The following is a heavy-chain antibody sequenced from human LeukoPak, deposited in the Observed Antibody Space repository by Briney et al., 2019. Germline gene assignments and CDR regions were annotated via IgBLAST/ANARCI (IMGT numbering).Heavy chain of an antibody. V-gene: IGHV3-7*01. CDR2: IKQDGSEK. D-gene: IGHD2-8*01. Sequence: GGSLRLSCAASGFTFSSYWMSWVRQAPGKGLQWVANIKQDGSEKYYVDSVKGRFTISRDNAKNSLYLQMNSLRAEDTAVYYCARVRYAYYYMDVWAKGARSPSP. CDR3: ARVRYAYYYMDV. CDR1: GFTFSSYW. J-gene: IGHJ6*03.